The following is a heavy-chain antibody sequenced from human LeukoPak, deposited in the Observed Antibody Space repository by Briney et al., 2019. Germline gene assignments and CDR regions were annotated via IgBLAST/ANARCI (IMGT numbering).Heavy chain of an antibody. J-gene: IGHJ3*02. Sequence: PSETLSLTCTVSGGSISSSTYYWGWIRQPPGKGLEWIGNIYYSGSTHYNPSLKSRVTISADTSKNRFSLKLTSVTAADTSIYYCTRRRYSGSYGLYDAFDIWGQGAMVTVSS. D-gene: IGHD1-26*01. V-gene: IGHV4-39*01. CDR1: GGSISSSTYY. CDR2: IYYSGST. CDR3: TRRRYSGSYGLYDAFDI.